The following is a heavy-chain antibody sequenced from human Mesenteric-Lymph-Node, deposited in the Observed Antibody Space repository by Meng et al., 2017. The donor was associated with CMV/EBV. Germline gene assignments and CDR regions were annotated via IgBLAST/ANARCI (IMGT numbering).Heavy chain of an antibody. CDR1: GFTFSSYA. CDR3: AKTRQARNDAFDI. J-gene: IGHJ3*02. Sequence: GESLKISCAASGFTFSSYAMSWVRQAPGKGLEWVSAISGSGGSTYYADSVKGRFTISRDNSKNTLYLQMNSLRAEDTAVYYCAKTRQARNDAFDIWGQGTMVTVSS. CDR2: ISGSGGST. V-gene: IGHV3-23*01.